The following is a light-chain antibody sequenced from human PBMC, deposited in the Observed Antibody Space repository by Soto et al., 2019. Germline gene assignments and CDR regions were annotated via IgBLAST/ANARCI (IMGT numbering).Light chain of an antibody. V-gene: IGKV2-28*01. Sequence: EIVMTQSPLSLPVTPGEPASISCRSSQSLLHSNGYNYVNWYLQKPGQSPKLLIYLGSNRASGVPDRFRGSGSGTEFTLKISRVEADDIGVFYCMQGLQTPWTFSQGTKAEIK. CDR2: LGS. J-gene: IGKJ1*01. CDR3: MQGLQTPWT. CDR1: QSLLHSNGYNY.